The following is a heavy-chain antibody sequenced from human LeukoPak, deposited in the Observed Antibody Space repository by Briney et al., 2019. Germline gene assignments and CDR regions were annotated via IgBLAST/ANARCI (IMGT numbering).Heavy chain of an antibody. V-gene: IGHV1-69*13. CDR3: ASVTVDYYDSSGYYYGDY. J-gene: IGHJ4*02. CDR1: GGTFSSYA. D-gene: IGHD3-22*01. CDR2: IIPIFGTA. Sequence: ASVKVSCKASGGTFSSYAISWVRQAPGQGLEWMGGIIPIFGTANYAQKFQGRVTITADESTSTAYKELSSLRSEDTAVYYCASVTVDYYDSSGYYYGDYWGQGTLVTVSS.